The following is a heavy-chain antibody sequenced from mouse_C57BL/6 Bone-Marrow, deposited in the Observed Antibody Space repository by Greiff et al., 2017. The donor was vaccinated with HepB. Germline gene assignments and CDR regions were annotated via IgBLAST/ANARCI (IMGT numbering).Heavy chain of an antibody. D-gene: IGHD1-1*01. CDR2: INPGSGGT. V-gene: IGHV1-54*01. CDR1: GYAFTNYL. Sequence: VKLQESGAELVRPGTSVKVSCKASGYAFTNYLIEWVKQRPGQGLEWIGVINPGSGGTNYNEKFKGKATLTADKSSSTAYMQLSSLTSEDSAVYFWARDWDYGSSYEDWYFDVWGTGTTVTVSS. J-gene: IGHJ1*03. CDR3: ARDWDYGSSYEDWYFDV.